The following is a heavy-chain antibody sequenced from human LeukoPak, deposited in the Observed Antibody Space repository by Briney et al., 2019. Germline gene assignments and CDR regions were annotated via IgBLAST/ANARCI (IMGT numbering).Heavy chain of an antibody. J-gene: IGHJ6*03. CDR2: IYHSGST. CDR1: GYSISSGYY. Sequence: SETLSLTCTVSGYSISSGYYWGWIRQPPGKGLEWIGSIYHSGSTYYNPSLKSRVTISVDTSKNQFSLKLSSVTAADTAVYYCARDRDGYNKVRAYYMDVWGKETTVTVSS. CDR3: ARDRDGYNKVRAYYMDV. V-gene: IGHV4-38-2*02. D-gene: IGHD5-24*01.